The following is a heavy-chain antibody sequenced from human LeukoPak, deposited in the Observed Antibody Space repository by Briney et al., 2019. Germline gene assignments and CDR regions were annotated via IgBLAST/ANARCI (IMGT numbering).Heavy chain of an antibody. CDR2: IYTSGRT. Sequence: SETLSLTCTVSGGSISSGSYYWSWIRQPAGKGLEWIGRIYTSGRTNTNPPLKSRATISVDTTRNQFSLKLSSVTAADTAVYYCARFSYDSSGYYGSNYWGQGTLVTVSS. CDR1: GGSISSGSYY. V-gene: IGHV4-61*02. CDR3: ARFSYDSSGYYGSNY. D-gene: IGHD3-22*01. J-gene: IGHJ4*02.